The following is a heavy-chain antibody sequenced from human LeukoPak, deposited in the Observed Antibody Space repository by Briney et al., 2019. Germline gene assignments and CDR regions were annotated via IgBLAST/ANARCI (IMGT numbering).Heavy chain of an antibody. J-gene: IGHJ4*02. D-gene: IGHD1-26*01. CDR1: GGTFSSYA. CDR2: IIPIFGTA. Sequence: ASVKVSCKASGGTFSSYAISWVRQAPGQGLEWMGGIIPIFGTANYAQKFQGRVTITADESTSTAYMELSSLRSEDTAVYYCARTKMAFSGFDYWGQGTLVTVSS. CDR3: ARTKMAFSGFDY. V-gene: IGHV1-69*13.